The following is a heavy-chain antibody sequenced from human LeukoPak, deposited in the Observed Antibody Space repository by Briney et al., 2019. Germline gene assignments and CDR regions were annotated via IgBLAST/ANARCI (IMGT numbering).Heavy chain of an antibody. D-gene: IGHD6-19*01. CDR3: ARGPIAVAGTNWFDP. Sequence: ASVKVSCKASGGTFSSYAISWVRQAPGQGLEWMGGIIPIFGTANYAQRFQGRVTITADESTSTAYMELSSLRSEDTAVYYCARGPIAVAGTNWFDPWGQGTLVTVSS. CDR2: IIPIFGTA. J-gene: IGHJ5*02. CDR1: GGTFSSYA. V-gene: IGHV1-69*13.